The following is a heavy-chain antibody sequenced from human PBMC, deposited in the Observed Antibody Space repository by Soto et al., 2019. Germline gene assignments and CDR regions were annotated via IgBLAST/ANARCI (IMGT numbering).Heavy chain of an antibody. J-gene: IGHJ4*02. D-gene: IGHD6-19*01. V-gene: IGHV3-30*18. CDR2: ISYDGSNK. Sequence: QVQLVESGGGVVQPGRSLRLSCAASGFTFSSYGMHWVRQAPGKGLEWVAVISYDGSNKYYADSVKGRFTISRDNSKNTLYLQMNSLRAEDTAVYYCAKDHFDVAVAGTTDDYWGQGTLVTVSS. CDR3: AKDHFDVAVAGTTDDY. CDR1: GFTFSSYG.